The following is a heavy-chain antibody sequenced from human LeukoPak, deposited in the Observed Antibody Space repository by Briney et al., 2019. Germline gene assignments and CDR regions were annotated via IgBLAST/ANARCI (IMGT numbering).Heavy chain of an antibody. CDR3: ARDDSSIFGVVTYYFDY. CDR1: GFTFSSYG. V-gene: IGHV3-33*01. D-gene: IGHD3-3*01. Sequence: GRSLRLSCAASGFTFSSYGMHWVRQAPGKGLEWVAVIWYDGSNKYYAGSVKGRFTISRDNSKNTLYLQMNSLRAEDTAVYYCARDDSSIFGVVTYYFDYWGQGTLVTVSS. CDR2: IWYDGSNK. J-gene: IGHJ4*02.